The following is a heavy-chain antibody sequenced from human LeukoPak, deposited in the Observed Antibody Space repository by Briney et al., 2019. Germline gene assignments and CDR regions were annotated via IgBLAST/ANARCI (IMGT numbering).Heavy chain of an antibody. J-gene: IGHJ4*02. CDR3: AKDGELLWFGGSYYFDY. D-gene: IGHD3-10*01. Sequence: GGSLRLSCAASGFTFSSHGMHWVRQAPGKGLEWVAFIRYDGSNKYYADSVKGRFTISRDNSKNTLYLQMNSLRAEDTAVYYCAKDGELLWFGGSYYFDYWGQGTLVTVSS. CDR2: IRYDGSNK. V-gene: IGHV3-30*02. CDR1: GFTFSSHG.